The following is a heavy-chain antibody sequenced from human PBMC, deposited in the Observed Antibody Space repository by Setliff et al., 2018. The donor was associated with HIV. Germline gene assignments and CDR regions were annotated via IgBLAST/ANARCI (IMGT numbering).Heavy chain of an antibody. D-gene: IGHD3-22*01. CDR3: ARGRRGYNFRLDY. Sequence: LSLTCAVYGGSFINYNWTWIRQPPGKGLEWIGEVHDSGSTNYNPSLKRRVTISVDTSKNQFSLKLTSVTAADTAFYYCARGRRGYNFRLDYWGPGTLVTVSS. CDR2: VHDSGST. V-gene: IGHV4-34*01. CDR1: GGSFINYN. J-gene: IGHJ4*02.